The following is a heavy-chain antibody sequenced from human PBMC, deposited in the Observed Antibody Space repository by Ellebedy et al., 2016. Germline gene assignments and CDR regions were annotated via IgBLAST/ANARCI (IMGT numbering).Heavy chain of an antibody. CDR2: IYYSGST. Sequence: SETLSLTCTVSGGSISSSSYYWGWIRQPPGKGLEWIGYIYYSGSTYYNPSLKSRVTISVDTSKNQFSLKLSSVTAADTAVYYCARETAVGPLGYWGQGTLVTVSS. CDR1: GGSISSSSYY. V-gene: IGHV4-31*03. D-gene: IGHD1-26*01. CDR3: ARETAVGPLGY. J-gene: IGHJ4*02.